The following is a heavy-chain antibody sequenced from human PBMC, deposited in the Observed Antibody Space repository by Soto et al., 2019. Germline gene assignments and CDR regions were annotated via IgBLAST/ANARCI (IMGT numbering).Heavy chain of an antibody. Sequence: SETLSLTCTVSGGSISSSSYYWGWIRQPPGKGGEWIGSIYYSGSTYYNPSLKSRVTISVDTSKNQFSLKLSSVTAADTAVYYCARTSIKLMYYDFWSGEKDYWGQGTLVTVSS. CDR1: GGSISSSSYY. J-gene: IGHJ4*02. D-gene: IGHD3-3*01. V-gene: IGHV4-39*01. CDR2: IYYSGST. CDR3: ARTSIKLMYYDFWSGEKDY.